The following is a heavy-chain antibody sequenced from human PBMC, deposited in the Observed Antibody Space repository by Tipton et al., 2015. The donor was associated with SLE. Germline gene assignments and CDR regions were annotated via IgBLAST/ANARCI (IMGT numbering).Heavy chain of an antibody. V-gene: IGHV3-9*01. CDR1: GFTVSSNY. J-gene: IGHJ3*02. CDR3: AKDAFDI. Sequence: SLRLSCAASGFTVSSNYMSWVRQAPGKGLEWVSGISWNSGSIGYADSVKGRFTISRDNAKNSLYLQMNSLRAEDTALYYCAKDAFDIWGQGTMVTVSS. CDR2: ISWNSGSI.